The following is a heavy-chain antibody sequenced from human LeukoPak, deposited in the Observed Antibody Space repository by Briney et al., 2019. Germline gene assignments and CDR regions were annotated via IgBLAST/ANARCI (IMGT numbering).Heavy chain of an antibody. V-gene: IGHV3-23*01. Sequence: GGTLRLSCAASGFIFRSYGMSWVRQAPGKGLEWVSGISGSGGNTYYADSVKGRFTISRDNSKNTLYLQMNSLRVEDTAVYYCAKGSQTSWSSSWLWFLDSWGQGTPVTVSS. CDR2: ISGSGGNT. CDR3: AKGSQTSWSSSWLWFLDS. D-gene: IGHD6-13*01. J-gene: IGHJ4*02. CDR1: GFIFRSYG.